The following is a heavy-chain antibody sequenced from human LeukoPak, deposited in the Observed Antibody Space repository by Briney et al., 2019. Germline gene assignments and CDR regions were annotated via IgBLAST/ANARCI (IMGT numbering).Heavy chain of an antibody. CDR3: ARDFRGNYGSRGMDV. Sequence: SETLSLTCTVSGGSISSSSYYWGWIRQPPGKGLEWIGEINHSGSTNYNPSLKSRFTMSIDTSKNQFSLKLSSVTAADTAVYYCARDFRGNYGSRGMDVWGQGTTVTVSS. J-gene: IGHJ6*02. CDR2: INHSGST. CDR1: GGSISSSSYY. V-gene: IGHV4-39*07. D-gene: IGHD5-24*01.